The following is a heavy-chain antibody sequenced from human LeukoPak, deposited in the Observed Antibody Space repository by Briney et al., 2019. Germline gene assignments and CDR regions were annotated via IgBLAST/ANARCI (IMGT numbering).Heavy chain of an antibody. CDR2: ISGSGGST. CDR1: GFTFSSYW. D-gene: IGHD3-9*01. Sequence: GGSLRLSCAASGFTFSSYWMHWVRQAPGKGLEWVSAISGSGGSTYYADSVKGRFTISRDNSKNTLYLQVNSLRAEDTAVYSCAKCILTGYYKGYMDVWGKGTTVTISS. CDR3: AKCILTGYYKGYMDV. V-gene: IGHV3-23*01. J-gene: IGHJ6*03.